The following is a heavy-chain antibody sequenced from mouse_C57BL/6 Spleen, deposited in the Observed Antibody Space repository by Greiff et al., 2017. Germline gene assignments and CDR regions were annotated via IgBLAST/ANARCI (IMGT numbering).Heavy chain of an antibody. CDR1: GYTFTSYW. CDR2: IAPNSGGT. Sequence: QVHVKQPGAELVKPGASVKLSCKASGYTFTSYWMHWVKQRPGRGLEWIGRIAPNSGGTKYNEKFKSNATLTVDKPSSTAYMQLSSLTSEDSAVYYCARAESNYPYAMDYWGQGTSVTVSS. D-gene: IGHD2-5*01. J-gene: IGHJ4*01. V-gene: IGHV1-72*01. CDR3: ARAESNYPYAMDY.